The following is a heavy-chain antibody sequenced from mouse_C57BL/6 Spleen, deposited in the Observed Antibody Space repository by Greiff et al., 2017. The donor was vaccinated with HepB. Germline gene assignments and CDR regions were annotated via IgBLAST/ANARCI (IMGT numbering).Heavy chain of an antibody. CDR3: ARAPPFYYSNYDYAMDY. V-gene: IGHV14-3*01. CDR1: GFNIKNTY. D-gene: IGHD2-5*01. J-gene: IGHJ4*01. Sequence: EVQLQQSVAELVRPGASVKLSCTASGFNIKNTYMHWVKQRPEQGLEWIGRIDPANGNTKYAPKFQGKATITADTSSNTAYLQLSSLTSEDTAIYYCARAPPFYYSNYDYAMDYWGQGTSVTVSS. CDR2: IDPANGNT.